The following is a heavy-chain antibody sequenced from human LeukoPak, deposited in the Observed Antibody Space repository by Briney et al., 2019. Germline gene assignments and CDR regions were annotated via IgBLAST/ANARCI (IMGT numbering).Heavy chain of an antibody. Sequence: PGGSLRLSCAASGFTFSSYAMSWVRQAPGKGLEWVSAISGSGGSTYYADSVKGRFTISRDNSKNTLYLQMDSLGAEDTAVYYCARSAYCGSSCHYYFDYWGQGTLVTVSS. CDR2: ISGSGGST. D-gene: IGHD2-21*01. CDR1: GFTFSSYA. CDR3: ARSAYCGSSCHYYFDY. J-gene: IGHJ4*02. V-gene: IGHV3-23*01.